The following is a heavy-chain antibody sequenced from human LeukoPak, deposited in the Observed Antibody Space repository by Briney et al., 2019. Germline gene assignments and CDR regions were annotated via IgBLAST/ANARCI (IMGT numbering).Heavy chain of an antibody. V-gene: IGHV1-24*01. Sequence: GASVKVSCKVSGYTLTELSMHWVRQAPGKGLEWMGGFDPEDGEAIYAQKFQGRVTMTEDTSTDTAYMELSSLRSEDTAVYYCAGLHIRNYYFDYWGQGTLVTVSS. CDR1: GYTLTELS. CDR2: FDPEDGEA. D-gene: IGHD1-7*01. J-gene: IGHJ4*02. CDR3: AGLHIRNYYFDY.